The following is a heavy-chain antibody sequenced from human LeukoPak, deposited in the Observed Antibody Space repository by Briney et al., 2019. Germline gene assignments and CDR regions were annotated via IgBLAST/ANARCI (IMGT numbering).Heavy chain of an antibody. CDR2: IYTSGST. CDR3: AREGYYDSSGYLPDY. CDR1: GGSISSYY. V-gene: IGHV4-4*07. Sequence: PSETLSLTCTVSGGSISSYYWSWIRQPAGKGLEWIGRIYTSGSTNYNPSLKSRVTMSVDTSKNQFSLKLSSVTAADTAVYYCAREGYYDSSGYLPDYWGQGTLVTVSS. J-gene: IGHJ4*02. D-gene: IGHD3-22*01.